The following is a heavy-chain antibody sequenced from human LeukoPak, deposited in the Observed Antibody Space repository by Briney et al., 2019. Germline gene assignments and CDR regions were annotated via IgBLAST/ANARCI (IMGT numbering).Heavy chain of an antibody. CDR2: IHPSGST. CDR3: ARDLGDYDILTGYYPSHNWFDP. Sequence: SETLSLTCTVSGDSISSYYWSWIRQPAGKGLEWIGRIHPSGSTNYNPSLKSRLTLSVDTSKNQFSLKLSSVTAADTAVYYCARDLGDYDILTGYYPSHNWFDPWGQGTLVTVSS. CDR1: GDSISSYY. J-gene: IGHJ5*02. D-gene: IGHD3-9*01. V-gene: IGHV4-4*07.